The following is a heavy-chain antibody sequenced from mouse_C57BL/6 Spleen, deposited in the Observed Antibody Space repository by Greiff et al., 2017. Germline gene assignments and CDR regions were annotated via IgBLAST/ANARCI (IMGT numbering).Heavy chain of an antibody. Sequence: QVQLQQPGAELVRPGSSVKLSCKASGYTFTSYWMHWVKQRPIPGLEWIGNIDPSDSETHYNQKFKDKATLTVDKSSSTAYMQLSSLTSEDSAVYYWARQEDGYYGGYAMDYWGQGTSVTVSS. CDR1: GYTFTSYW. J-gene: IGHJ4*01. CDR2: IDPSDSET. D-gene: IGHD2-3*01. V-gene: IGHV1-52*01. CDR3: ARQEDGYYGGYAMDY.